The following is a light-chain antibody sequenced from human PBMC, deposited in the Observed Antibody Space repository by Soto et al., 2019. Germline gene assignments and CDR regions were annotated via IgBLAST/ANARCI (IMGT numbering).Light chain of an antibody. J-gene: IGKJ4*01. CDR1: QSVLYSSNNKNY. V-gene: IGKV4-1*01. CDR3: QQYYSTPLT. Sequence: DIVMTQSPDSLAVSLGERATINCKSSQSVLYSSNNKNYLGWYQQKVGQPPKLLIYWASNRESGVPDRFSGSGSGTDFTLTISSLQAEDVAVYYCQQYYSTPLTFGGGTKVEIK. CDR2: WAS.